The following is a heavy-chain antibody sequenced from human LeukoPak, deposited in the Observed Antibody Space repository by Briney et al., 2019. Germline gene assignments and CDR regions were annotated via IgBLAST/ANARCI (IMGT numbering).Heavy chain of an antibody. J-gene: IGHJ4*02. CDR3: ARSARGQQAFDY. Sequence: SEPLSLTCTVSGGSISSYYWSWIRQPPRKGLEWIGYIYYSGSTNYNPSLKSRVTISVDTSKNQFSLKLSSVTAADTAVYYCARSARGQQAFDYWGQGTLVTVSS. CDR1: GGSISSYY. D-gene: IGHD6-13*01. V-gene: IGHV4-59*08. CDR2: IYYSGST.